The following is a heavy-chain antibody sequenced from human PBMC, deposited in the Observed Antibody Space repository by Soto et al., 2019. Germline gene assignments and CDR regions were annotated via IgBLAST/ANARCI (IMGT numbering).Heavy chain of an antibody. V-gene: IGHV3-11*01. CDR3: AGPKRYYFDY. CDR2: ISSGGTTI. Sequence: QVQLVESGGGLVKPGGSLRLSCEASGFTFSDFYMTWVRQTPGKGLECIAYISSGGTTIYYADSVKGRFTISRDNARNSLFLQMNSLRPEDTALYYCAGPKRYYFDYWGQGTHVTVSS. J-gene: IGHJ4*02. CDR1: GFTFSDFY.